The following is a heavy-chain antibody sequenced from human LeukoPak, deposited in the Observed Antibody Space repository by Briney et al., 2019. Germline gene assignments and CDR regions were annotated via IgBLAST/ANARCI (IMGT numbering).Heavy chain of an antibody. V-gene: IGHV3-48*03. CDR3: AKDGAHQLEPFVDI. CDR1: GFTFSSYE. D-gene: IGHD1-1*01. CDR2: ISNSDSTI. Sequence: AGGSLRLSCTASGFTFSSYEMNWVRQAPGKGLEWVSYISNSDSTIYYADSVKGRFTISRDNAKNSLYLQMNSLRAEDTAVYYCAKDGAHQLEPFVDIWGQGTMVTVSS. J-gene: IGHJ3*02.